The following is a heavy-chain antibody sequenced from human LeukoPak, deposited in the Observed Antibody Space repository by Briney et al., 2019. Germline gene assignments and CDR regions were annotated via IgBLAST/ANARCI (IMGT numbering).Heavy chain of an antibody. CDR3: ARDHITGTTESLNYFDY. CDR1: GYTFTSYG. D-gene: IGHD1-7*01. Sequence: ASVKVSCKASGYTFTSYGISWVRQAPGQGLECMGWISAYNGNTNYAQKLQGRVTMTTDTSTSTAYMELRSLRSDDTAVYYCARDHITGTTESLNYFDYWGQGTLVTVSS. V-gene: IGHV1-18*01. CDR2: ISAYNGNT. J-gene: IGHJ4*02.